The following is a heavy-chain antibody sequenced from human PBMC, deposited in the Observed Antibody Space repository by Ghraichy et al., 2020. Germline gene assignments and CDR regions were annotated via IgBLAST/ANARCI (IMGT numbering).Heavy chain of an antibody. CDR3: ARDRTYYYDGSGPEYYFDY. J-gene: IGHJ4*02. V-gene: IGHV1-18*01. D-gene: IGHD3-22*01. Sequence: ASVKVSCKTSGYTFSDYDISWVRQAPGQGLEWMGWISGYNGNTNYAQKHQGRVTMTTDTSTSTAYMELRSLRSDDTAVYYCARDRTYYYDGSGPEYYFDYWGQGTLVTVSS. CDR1: GYTFSDYD. CDR2: ISGYNGNT.